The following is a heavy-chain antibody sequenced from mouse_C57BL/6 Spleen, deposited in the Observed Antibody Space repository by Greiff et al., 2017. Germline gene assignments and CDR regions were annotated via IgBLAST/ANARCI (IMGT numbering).Heavy chain of an antibody. CDR1: GFSLTSYG. D-gene: IGHD2-1*01. V-gene: IGHV2-2*01. J-gene: IGHJ4*01. CDR2: IWSGGST. CDR3: ARNNYGNYVRAMDY. Sequence: VQGVESGPGLVQPSQSLSITCTVSGFSLTSYGVHWVRQSPGKGLEWLGVIWSGGSTDYNAAFISRLSISKDNSKSQVFFKMNSLQADDTAIYYCARNNYGNYVRAMDYWGQGTSVTVSS.